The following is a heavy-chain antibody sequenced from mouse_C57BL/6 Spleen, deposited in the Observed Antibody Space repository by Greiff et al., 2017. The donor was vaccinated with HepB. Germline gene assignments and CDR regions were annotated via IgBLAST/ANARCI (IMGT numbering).Heavy chain of an antibody. V-gene: IGHV1-81*01. Sequence: QVQLQQSGAELARPGASVKLSCKASGYTFTSYGISWVKQRTGQGLEWIGEIYPRSGNTYYNEKFKGKATLTADKSSSTAYMELRSLTSEDSAVYFCARGDYGSSSRYYFDYWGQGTTLTVSS. J-gene: IGHJ2*01. CDR1: GYTFTSYG. CDR3: ARGDYGSSSRYYFDY. D-gene: IGHD1-1*01. CDR2: IYPRSGNT.